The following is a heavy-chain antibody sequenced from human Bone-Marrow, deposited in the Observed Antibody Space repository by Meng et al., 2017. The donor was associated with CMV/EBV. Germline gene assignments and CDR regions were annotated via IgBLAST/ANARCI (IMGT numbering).Heavy chain of an antibody. CDR1: GFTFSSYS. CDR2: ISSSSSYI. CDR3: ASGWGENWGLYYYYYGMDV. Sequence: GESLKISCAASGFTFSSYSMNWVRQAPGKGLEWVSSISSSSSYIYYADSVKGRFTISRDNAKNSPYLQMNSLRAEDTAVYYCASGWGENWGLYYYYYGMDVWGQGTTVTVSS. V-gene: IGHV3-21*01. J-gene: IGHJ6*02. D-gene: IGHD7-27*01.